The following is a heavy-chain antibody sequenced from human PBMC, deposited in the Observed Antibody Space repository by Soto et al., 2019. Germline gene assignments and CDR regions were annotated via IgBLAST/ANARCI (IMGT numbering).Heavy chain of an antibody. D-gene: IGHD1-26*01. Sequence: QVQLVESGGGVVQPGRSLRLSCAASGFTFSSYGMHLVRKAPGTGLEWVAVISYDGSNKYYADSVKGRFTISRDNSKNSLYLQMNSLRAEDTAVYYWAREWELGYWGHGTLVTVSS. CDR1: GFTFSSYG. V-gene: IGHV3-30*03. J-gene: IGHJ4*01. CDR3: AREWELGY. CDR2: ISYDGSNK.